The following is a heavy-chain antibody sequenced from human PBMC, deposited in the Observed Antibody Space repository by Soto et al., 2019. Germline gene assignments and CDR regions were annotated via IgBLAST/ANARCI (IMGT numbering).Heavy chain of an antibody. CDR3: ARSSYSSGWYPRNSYGMDV. CDR2: INHSGST. V-gene: IGHV4-34*01. D-gene: IGHD6-19*01. J-gene: IGHJ6*02. CDR1: VGSFSGYY. Sequence: PSETLSLTCAVYVGSFSGYYWSWIRQPPGKGLEWIGEINHSGSTNYNPSLKSRVTISVDTSKNQFSLKLSSVTAADTAVYYCARSSYSSGWYPRNSYGMDVWGQGTTVTVSS.